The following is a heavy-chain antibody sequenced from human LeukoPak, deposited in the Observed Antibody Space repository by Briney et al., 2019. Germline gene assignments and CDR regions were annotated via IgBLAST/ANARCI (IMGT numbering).Heavy chain of an antibody. CDR3: ASGGYSFGYAMQGGWFDP. V-gene: IGHV4-34*01. Sequence: SETLSLTCAVYGGTFSGYYWSWIRQPPGKRLEWVGESNDSGGTNYNPSLKSRVTISADKSKNQVSLKLTSVTAADTAVYYCASGGYSFGYAMQGGWFDPWGQGTQVTVSS. D-gene: IGHD5-18*01. CDR2: SNDSGGT. CDR1: GGTFSGYY. J-gene: IGHJ5*02.